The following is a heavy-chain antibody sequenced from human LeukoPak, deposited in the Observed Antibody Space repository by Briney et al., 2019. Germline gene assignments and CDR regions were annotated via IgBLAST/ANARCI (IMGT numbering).Heavy chain of an antibody. CDR2: MNPNSGNT. J-gene: IGHJ6*02. CDR1: GYTFTSYD. V-gene: IGHV1-8*01. CDR3: ARGTSGYYYYYGMDV. Sequence: ASVTVSCKASGYTFTSYDINWVRQATGQGLEWMGWMNPNSGNTGYAQKFQGRVTMTRNTSISTAYMELSSLRSEDTAVYYCARGTSGYYYYYGMDVWGQGTTVTVSS. D-gene: IGHD1-1*01.